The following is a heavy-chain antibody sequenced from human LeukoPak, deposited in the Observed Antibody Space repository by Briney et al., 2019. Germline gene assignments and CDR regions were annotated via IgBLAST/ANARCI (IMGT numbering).Heavy chain of an antibody. J-gene: IGHJ3*02. CDR1: GGTFSSYA. Sequence: SVKVSCKASGGTFSSYAISWVRQAPGQGLEWMGRIIPIFGTANYAQKFQGRVTITADKSTSTAYMGLSSLRSEDTAVYYCARDAPLAYCGGDCYEAFDIWGQGTMVTVSS. CDR3: ARDAPLAYCGGDCYEAFDI. D-gene: IGHD2-21*02. V-gene: IGHV1-69*06. CDR2: IIPIFGTA.